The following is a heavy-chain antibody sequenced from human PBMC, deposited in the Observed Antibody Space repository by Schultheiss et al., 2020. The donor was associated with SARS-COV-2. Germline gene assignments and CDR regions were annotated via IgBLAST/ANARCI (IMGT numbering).Heavy chain of an antibody. CDR3: AREYGDYVSYFDY. CDR2: IKQDGSEK. Sequence: GGSLRLSCVVSGFTSSSHWMTWVRQAPGKGLEWVANIKQDGSEKYYVDSVKGRFTISRDNAKNSVYLQMNSLRAEDTAVYYCAREYGDYVSYFDYWGQGTLVTVSS. V-gene: IGHV3-7*01. J-gene: IGHJ4*02. CDR1: GFTSSSHW. D-gene: IGHD4-17*01.